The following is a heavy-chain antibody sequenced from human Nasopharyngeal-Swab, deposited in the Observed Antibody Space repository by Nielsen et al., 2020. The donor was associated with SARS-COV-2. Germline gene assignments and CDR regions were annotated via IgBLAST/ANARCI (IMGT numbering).Heavy chain of an antibody. CDR2: ISSSSSYI. J-gene: IGHJ4*02. D-gene: IGHD6-6*01. CDR3: ARTILSSSPEEGFDY. Sequence: WIRQPPGKGLEWVSSISSSSSYIYYADSVKGRFTISRDNAKNSLYLQMNSLRAEDTAVYYCARTILSSSPEEGFDYWGQGTLVTVSS. V-gene: IGHV3-21*01.